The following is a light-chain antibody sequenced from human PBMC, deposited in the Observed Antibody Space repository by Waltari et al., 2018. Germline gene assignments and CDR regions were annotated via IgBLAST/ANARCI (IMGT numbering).Light chain of an antibody. V-gene: IGLV2-23*01. Sequence: QSALTQPASVSGSPGQSLTISCTGTSSDVGSYNLVSWYQQSPGKAPKLMILSARFSGSKSDNTASLTISGLQAEDEADYYCCSYAPGNTYVFGTGTKVTVL. CDR3: CSYAPGNTYV. CDR1: SSDVGSYNL. J-gene: IGLJ1*01.